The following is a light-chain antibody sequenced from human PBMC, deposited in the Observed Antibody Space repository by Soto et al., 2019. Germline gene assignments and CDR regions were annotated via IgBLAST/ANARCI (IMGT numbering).Light chain of an antibody. Sequence: QSVLTQPASVSGSPGQSITISCTGNSSDVGSYNLVSWYQQHPGKAPKLMIYEGSKRPSGVSNRFSGSKSGNTASLTISGLQAEDEADYYCCSYAGSSTFALYVFGTGTKLTVL. CDR2: EGS. J-gene: IGLJ1*01. CDR3: CSYAGSSTFALYV. V-gene: IGLV2-23*03. CDR1: SSDVGSYNL.